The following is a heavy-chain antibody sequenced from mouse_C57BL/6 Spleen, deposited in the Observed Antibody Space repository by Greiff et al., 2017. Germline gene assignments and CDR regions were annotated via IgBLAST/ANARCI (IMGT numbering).Heavy chain of an antibody. V-gene: IGHV1-42*01. CDR3: ARWYDWYFDV. CDR1: GYSFTGYY. Sequence: EVQLQQSGPELVKPGASVKISCKASGYSFTGYYMNWVKQSPEKSLEWIGEINPSTGGTTYNQKFKAKATLTVDKSSSTAYMQLKSLTSEDSAVYYCARWYDWYFDVWGTGTTVTVSS. D-gene: IGHD1-1*02. J-gene: IGHJ1*03. CDR2: INPSTGGT.